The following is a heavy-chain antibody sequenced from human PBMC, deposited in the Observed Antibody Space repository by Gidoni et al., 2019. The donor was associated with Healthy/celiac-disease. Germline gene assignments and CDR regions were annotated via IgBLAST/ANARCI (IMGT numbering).Heavy chain of an antibody. J-gene: IGHJ2*01. Sequence: QVQLQESGPGLVMPSVHLSLTCTVSSGSIGSYYLSWIRQPPGKGLEWIGYIYYRGSTNYNPSLKSRVTISVDTSKNQFSLKLSSVTAADTAVYYCARVLGEYYDSSGYYYWYFDLWGRGTLVTVSS. CDR2: IYYRGST. CDR3: ARVLGEYYDSSGYYYWYFDL. D-gene: IGHD3-22*01. CDR1: SGSIGSYY. V-gene: IGHV4-59*01.